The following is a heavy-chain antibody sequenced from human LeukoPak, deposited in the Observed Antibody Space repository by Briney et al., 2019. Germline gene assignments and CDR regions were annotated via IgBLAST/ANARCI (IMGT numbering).Heavy chain of an antibody. J-gene: IGHJ4*02. CDR1: GFSVSSCA. D-gene: IGHD1-26*01. CDR2: ISNSGYNT. Sequence: GGSLRLSCAASGFSVSSCAMSWVRRAPGKGLEWVSTISNSGYNTWYADSVKGRFTISRDNSQNTLYLQMSSLRAEDTALYYCARHDGSSFIYYVDHWGQGALVTVSS. V-gene: IGHV3-23*01. CDR3: ARHDGSSFIYYVDH.